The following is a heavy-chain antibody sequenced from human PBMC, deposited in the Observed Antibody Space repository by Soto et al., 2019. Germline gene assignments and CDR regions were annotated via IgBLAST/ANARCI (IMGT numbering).Heavy chain of an antibody. Sequence: EVQLLESGGGLVQPGGSLRLSCAASGFTFSSYAITWVRQAPGKGLKWVSIISDSGGFTYYADSVKGRFTISRDNSINTLYLQMNSLRAEDTAVYYCAKRPLNWGKWYFDLWGSGTLVTVSS. D-gene: IGHD7-27*01. V-gene: IGHV3-23*01. CDR1: GFTFSSYA. CDR2: ISDSGGFT. CDR3: AKRPLNWGKWYFDL. J-gene: IGHJ2*01.